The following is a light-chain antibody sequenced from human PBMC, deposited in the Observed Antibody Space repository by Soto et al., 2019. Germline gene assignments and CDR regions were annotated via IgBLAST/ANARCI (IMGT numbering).Light chain of an antibody. CDR2: YAS. CDR3: HQRSNWPAT. CDR1: QSVSSH. V-gene: IGKV3-11*01. Sequence: EIVLTQSPATLSLSPGERATLSCRASQSVSSHLAWYQQKPGQAPRLLIYYASNRATGIPARFSGSGSGTDFTLTISSLEPEDFAVYYCHQRSNWPATFGQGTTMEIK. J-gene: IGKJ1*01.